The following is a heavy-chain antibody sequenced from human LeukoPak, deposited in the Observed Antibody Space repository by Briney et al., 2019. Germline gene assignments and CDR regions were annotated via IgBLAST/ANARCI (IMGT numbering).Heavy chain of an antibody. Sequence: SETLSLTCTVSGGSISGYYWSWIRQPPGKGLEWIGYIYYGGSTNYNPSLKSRVTISVDTSKNQFSLNLSSVTAADTAVYYCARGVREKNRGFLLYYYYYYMDVWGKGTTVAISS. J-gene: IGHJ6*03. CDR1: GGSISGYY. D-gene: IGHD3-10*01. CDR3: ARGVREKNRGFLLYYYYYYMDV. V-gene: IGHV4-59*01. CDR2: IYYGGST.